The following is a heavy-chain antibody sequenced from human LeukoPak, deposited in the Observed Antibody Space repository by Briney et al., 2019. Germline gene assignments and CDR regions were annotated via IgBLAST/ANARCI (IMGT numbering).Heavy chain of an antibody. J-gene: IGHJ4*02. Sequence: GGSLRLSCAASGFIFSSYWMHWVRQAPGKGLVWVSRINSDGSSRSYADSVKGRFTISRDNAKNTLYLQMNSLRAEDTAVYYCATEVGATTGNYWGQGTLVTVSS. CDR2: INSDGSSR. D-gene: IGHD1-26*01. V-gene: IGHV3-74*01. CDR3: ATEVGATTGNY. CDR1: GFIFSSYW.